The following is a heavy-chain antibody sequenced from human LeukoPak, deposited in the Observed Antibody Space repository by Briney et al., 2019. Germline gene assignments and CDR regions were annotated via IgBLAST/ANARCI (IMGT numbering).Heavy chain of an antibody. V-gene: IGHV3-64D*06. Sequence: GGSLRLSCSASGFTFSSYAMHWVRQAPGKGLEYVSGISSNGGTTYNADSVKGRFTISRDNSKNTLYLQVSSLRPEDTAVYFCVKDAQITLYFFDYWGQGTLVTVSS. J-gene: IGHJ4*02. CDR2: ISSNGGTT. D-gene: IGHD3-10*02. CDR3: VKDAQITLYFFDY. CDR1: GFTFSSYA.